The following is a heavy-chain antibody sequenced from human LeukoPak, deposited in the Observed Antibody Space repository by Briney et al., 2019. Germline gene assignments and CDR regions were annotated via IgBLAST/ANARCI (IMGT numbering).Heavy chain of an antibody. CDR2: INAGNGNT. J-gene: IGHJ5*02. Sequence: ASVKVSCKASGYTFTSYAMHWVRQAPGQRLEWMGWINAGNGNTKYSQKFQGRVTITRDTYASTAYMELSSLRSEDTAVYYCASDGCSGGSCYHNRFDPWGQGTLVTVSS. V-gene: IGHV1-3*01. CDR1: GYTFTSYA. CDR3: ASDGCSGGSCYHNRFDP. D-gene: IGHD2-15*01.